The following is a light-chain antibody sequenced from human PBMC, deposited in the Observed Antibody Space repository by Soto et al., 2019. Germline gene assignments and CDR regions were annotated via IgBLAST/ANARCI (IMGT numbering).Light chain of an antibody. CDR2: TAS. V-gene: IGKV1-5*03. CDR1: QTISSW. Sequence: DSQMTQSPSTLSVSIGNRFSITFPASQTISSWSAWYQQKPGKAHKLMIYTASTLKSGAPSSFSGSGSGKEFTLTISRLQHDDFANYYRQQYKSYWTFGQGTKVDI. J-gene: IGKJ1*01. CDR3: QQYKSYWT.